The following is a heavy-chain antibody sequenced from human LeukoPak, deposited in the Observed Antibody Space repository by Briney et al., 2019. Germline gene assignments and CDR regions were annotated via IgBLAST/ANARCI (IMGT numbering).Heavy chain of an antibody. J-gene: IGHJ4*02. CDR3: AKASLSGYDSNIDY. CDR2: ISWNSGSI. Sequence: GRSLRLSCAASGVTFDDYAMHWVRQAPGKGLEWVSGISWNSGSIGYADSVKGRFTISRDNAKNSLYLQMNSLRAEDTALYYCAKASLSGYDSNIDYWGQGTLVTVSS. CDR1: GVTFDDYA. V-gene: IGHV3-9*01. D-gene: IGHD5-12*01.